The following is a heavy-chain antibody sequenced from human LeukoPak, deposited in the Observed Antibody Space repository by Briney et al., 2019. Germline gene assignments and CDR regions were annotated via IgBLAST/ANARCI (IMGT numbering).Heavy chain of an antibody. CDR1: GYSFTSYW. D-gene: IGHD3-10*01. V-gene: IGHV5-51*01. Sequence: GESLKISCKGSGYSFTSYWIGWVRQMPGKGLEWMGIIYPGDSDARYSPSFQGQVTISADKSISTAYLQWSSLKASDTAMYYCARRPRDTEYYYGSGSYYFDYWGQGTLVTVSS. CDR2: IYPGDSDA. CDR3: ARRPRDTEYYYGSGSYYFDY. J-gene: IGHJ4*02.